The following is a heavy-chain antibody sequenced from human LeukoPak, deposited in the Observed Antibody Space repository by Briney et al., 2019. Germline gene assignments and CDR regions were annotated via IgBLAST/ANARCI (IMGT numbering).Heavy chain of an antibody. Sequence: ASVKVSCKASGYTFTSYDINWVRQATGQGLEWMRWMNPNSGNTGYAQKFQGRVTMTRNTSISTAYMELSSLRSEDTAVYYCARGPGWVGNSYGKDWGQGTLVTVSS. CDR2: MNPNSGNT. CDR1: GYTFTSYD. D-gene: IGHD5-18*01. J-gene: IGHJ4*02. V-gene: IGHV1-8*01. CDR3: ARGPGWVGNSYGKD.